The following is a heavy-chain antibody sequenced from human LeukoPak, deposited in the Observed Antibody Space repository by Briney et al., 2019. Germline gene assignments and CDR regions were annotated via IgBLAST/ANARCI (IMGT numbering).Heavy chain of an antibody. CDR1: GGSISSSSYY. J-gene: IGHJ5*02. V-gene: IGHV4-39*01. CDR3: ARQGLVPAAIRHGFDP. Sequence: SETLSLTCTVSGGSISSSSYYWGWIRQPPGKGLEWIGSIYYSGSTYYNPSLQSRVTISVDTSKNQFSLKLSSVTAADTAVYYCARQGLVPAAIRHGFDPWGQGTLVTVSS. CDR2: IYYSGST. D-gene: IGHD2-2*02.